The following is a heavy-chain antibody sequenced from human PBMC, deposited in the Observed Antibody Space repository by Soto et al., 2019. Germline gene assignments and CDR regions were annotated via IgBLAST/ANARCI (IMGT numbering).Heavy chain of an antibody. V-gene: IGHV4-34*01. Sequence: QVQLQQWGAGLLKPSETLSLTCAVYGGSFSGYYWSWIRQPPGKGLEWIGEINHSGSTNYNPSLKSRVTISVDTSKNQFSLKLSSVTAADTAVYYCARVLPIRSSWTLLYQYYFDYWGQGTLVTVSS. CDR2: INHSGST. CDR3: ARVLPIRSSWTLLYQYYFDY. J-gene: IGHJ4*02. CDR1: GGSFSGYY. D-gene: IGHD6-13*01.